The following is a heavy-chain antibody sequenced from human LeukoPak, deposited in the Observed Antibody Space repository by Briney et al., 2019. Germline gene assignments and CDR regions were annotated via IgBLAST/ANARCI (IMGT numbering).Heavy chain of an antibody. CDR1: GFTFRSYA. D-gene: IGHD3-22*01. Sequence: GGSLRLSCAASGFTFRSYAMSGVRQTPGKGLGGGASIIMGGGLTVKADSVKGRFTFSRANSTKPLYFQMNTLSAVATAFFYSAKDRPNYHRTDGHYYSLSGGSWGQGTLVTVSS. J-gene: IGHJ5*02. CDR2: IIMGGGLT. V-gene: IGHV3-23*01. CDR3: AKDRPNYHRTDGHYYSLSGGS.